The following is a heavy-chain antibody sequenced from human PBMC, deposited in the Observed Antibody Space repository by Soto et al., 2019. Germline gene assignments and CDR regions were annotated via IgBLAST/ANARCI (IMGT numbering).Heavy chain of an antibody. V-gene: IGHV4-4*02. D-gene: IGHD2-15*01. CDR2: IYHSGST. CDR3: ARGVVVAPENGFDP. Sequence: PSETLSLTCAVSGGSISSSNWWSWVRQPPGKGLEWIGEIYHSGSTNYNPSLKSRVTISVDKSKNQFSLKLSSVTAADTAVYYCARGVVVAPENGFDPWGQGTLVTVSS. J-gene: IGHJ5*02. CDR1: GGSISSSNW.